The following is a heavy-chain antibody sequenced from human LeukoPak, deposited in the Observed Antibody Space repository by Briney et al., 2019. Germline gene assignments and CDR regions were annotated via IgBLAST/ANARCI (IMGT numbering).Heavy chain of an antibody. CDR2: ISTSSTYI. CDR3: ASPGSTLTGGPV. Sequence: ETLSLTRTVSGGSISSSSYYWGWIRQPPGKGLEWVSSISTSSTYIKYADSVKGRFTISRDNALNSVYLQMNSLRADDTGVYYCASPGSTLTGGPVWGQGSLVTVSS. CDR1: GGSISSSS. J-gene: IGHJ4*02. V-gene: IGHV3-21*06. D-gene: IGHD3-9*01.